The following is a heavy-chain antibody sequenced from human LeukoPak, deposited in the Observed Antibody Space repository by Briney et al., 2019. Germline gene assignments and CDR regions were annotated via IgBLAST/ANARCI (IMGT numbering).Heavy chain of an antibody. Sequence: SETLSLTCTVSGYSISSGYYWSWIRQPPGKGLEWIGEINHSGSTNYNPSLKSRVTISVDTSKNQFSLKLSAVTAADTAVYYCARMEYSGSYYFDYWGQGTLVTVSS. V-gene: IGHV4-38-2*02. CDR1: GYSISSGYY. CDR3: ARMEYSGSYYFDY. J-gene: IGHJ4*02. D-gene: IGHD1-26*01. CDR2: INHSGST.